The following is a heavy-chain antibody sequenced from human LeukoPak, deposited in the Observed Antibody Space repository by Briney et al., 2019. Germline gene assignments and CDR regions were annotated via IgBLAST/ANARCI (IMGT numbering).Heavy chain of an antibody. V-gene: IGHV4-59*12. D-gene: IGHD5-12*01. CDR2: IYYRGTT. J-gene: IGHJ4*02. Sequence: KPSETLSLTCTVSGDSIDSYYWSWIRQHPGKGLEWIGYIYYRGTTSYNPFLKSRVTISVDTSKNQFSLKLNSVTAADTAVYYCARLPRYGGYDHFDYWGQGILVIVSS. CDR3: ARLPRYGGYDHFDY. CDR1: GDSIDSYY.